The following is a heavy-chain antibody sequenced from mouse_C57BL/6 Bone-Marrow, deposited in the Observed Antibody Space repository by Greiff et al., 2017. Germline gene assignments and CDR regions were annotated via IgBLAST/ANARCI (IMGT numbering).Heavy chain of an antibody. CDR3: ASPYYGSSYGYWYFDV. CDR1: GYTFTDYA. J-gene: IGHJ1*03. D-gene: IGHD1-1*01. V-gene: IGHV1-67*01. Sequence: QVQLKQSGPELVRPGVSVKISCKGSGYTFTDYAMHWVKQSHAKSLEWIGVISTYYGDASYNQQFKDKATMTVDKSSSTAYMELARLTSEDSAVYYCASPYYGSSYGYWYFDVWGTGTTVTVYS. CDR2: ISTYYGDA.